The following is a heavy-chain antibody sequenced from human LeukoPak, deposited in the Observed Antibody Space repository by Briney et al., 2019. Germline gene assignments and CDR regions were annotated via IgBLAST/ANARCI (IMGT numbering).Heavy chain of an antibody. CDR1: GFTFSTYE. CDR3: ARDGDDYDDVEYSQH. J-gene: IGHJ1*01. CDR2: ISSSGSII. D-gene: IGHD5-24*01. Sequence: GGSLRLSCAASGFTFSTYEMNWVRQAPGKGREWVSYISSSGSIIHYADSVKGRFTIYRDNAKNSLYLQMNSLRAEDTAVYYCARDGDDYDDVEYSQHWGQGTLVSVSS. V-gene: IGHV3-48*03.